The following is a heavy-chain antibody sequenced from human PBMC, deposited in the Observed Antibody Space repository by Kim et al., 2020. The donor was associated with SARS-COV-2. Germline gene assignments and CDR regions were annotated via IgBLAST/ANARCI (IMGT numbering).Heavy chain of an antibody. D-gene: IGHD6-19*01. Sequence: GGSLRLSCAASGFTFSSYGMHWVRQAPGKGLEWVAVISYDGSNKYYADSVKGRFTISRDNSKNTLYLQMNSLRAEDTAVYYCAKSDHSSGWYPPFGYWGQGTLVTVSS. J-gene: IGHJ4*02. CDR2: ISYDGSNK. CDR3: AKSDHSSGWYPPFGY. V-gene: IGHV3-30*18. CDR1: GFTFSSYG.